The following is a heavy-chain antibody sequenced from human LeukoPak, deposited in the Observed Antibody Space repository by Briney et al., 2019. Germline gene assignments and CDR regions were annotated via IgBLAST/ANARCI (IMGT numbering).Heavy chain of an antibody. Sequence: GGSLRLSCAASGFTFSNAWMSWVRQAPGKGLEWVGRIKSKTDGGTIDYAAPVEGRFTISRDDSKNTMYLQINSLKTEDTAVYYCRRDGFSSMHWGQGTLVTVSS. D-gene: IGHD5-24*01. CDR2: IKSKTDGGTI. V-gene: IGHV3-15*01. J-gene: IGHJ4*02. CDR1: GFTFSNAW. CDR3: RRDGFSSMH.